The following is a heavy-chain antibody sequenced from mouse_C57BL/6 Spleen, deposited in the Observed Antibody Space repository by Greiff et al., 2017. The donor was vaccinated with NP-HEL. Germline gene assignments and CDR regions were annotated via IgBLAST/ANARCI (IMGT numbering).Heavy chain of an antibody. CDR1: GYAFTNYL. CDR3: ARGGRGYDV. V-gene: IGHV1-54*01. J-gene: IGHJ1*03. D-gene: IGHD3-3*01. Sequence: QVQLQQSGAELVRPGTSVKVSCKASGYAFTNYLIEWVKQRPGQGLEWIGVINPGSGGTNYNEKFKGKATLTADKSSSTAYMQLSSLTSEDSAVYFWARGGRGYDVWGTGTTVTVSS. CDR2: INPGSGGT.